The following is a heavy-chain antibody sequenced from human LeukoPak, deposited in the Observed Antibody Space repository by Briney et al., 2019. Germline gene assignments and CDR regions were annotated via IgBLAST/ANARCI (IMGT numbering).Heavy chain of an antibody. V-gene: IGHV3-53*01. J-gene: IGHJ3*02. CDR2: IYSGGST. D-gene: IGHD3-3*01. CDR3: ARDRAITIFGVVPYAFDI. Sequence: PGGSLRLSCAASGFTVSSNYMSWVRQAPGKGLEWVSVIYSGGSTYYADSVKGRFTISRDNAKNSLYLQMNSLRAEDTAVYYCARDRAITIFGVVPYAFDIWGQGTMVTVSS. CDR1: GFTVSSNY.